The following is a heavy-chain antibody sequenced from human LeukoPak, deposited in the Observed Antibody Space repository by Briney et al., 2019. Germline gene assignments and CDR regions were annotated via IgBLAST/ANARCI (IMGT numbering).Heavy chain of an antibody. CDR3: ARDVGITVADSFDP. CDR1: GYTFTSYG. V-gene: IGHV1-18*01. D-gene: IGHD6-13*01. J-gene: IGHJ5*02. CDR2: IHIYRGNT. Sequence: GASVKVSCKASGYTFTSYGISWVRQAPGQGLEWMVWIHIYRGNTNYAQKFQGRVTMTTDTSTSTVYMEVRGLRSDDTAMYYCARDVGITVADSFDPWGQGTLVTVSS.